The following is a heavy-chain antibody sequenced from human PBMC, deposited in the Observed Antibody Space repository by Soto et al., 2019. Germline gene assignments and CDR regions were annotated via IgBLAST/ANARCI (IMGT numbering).Heavy chain of an antibody. Sequence: VQLVESGGGVVQPGRSLRLSCAASGFTFSSYAMHWVRQAPGKGLEWVAVISYDGSNKYYADSVKGRLTISRDNSKNTLYLQMNSLRAEDTAVYYCARDLGVGSGQTGDYWGQGTLVTVSS. CDR3: ARDLGVGSGQTGDY. CDR2: ISYDGSNK. D-gene: IGHD3-16*01. CDR1: GFTFSSYA. V-gene: IGHV3-30-3*01. J-gene: IGHJ4*02.